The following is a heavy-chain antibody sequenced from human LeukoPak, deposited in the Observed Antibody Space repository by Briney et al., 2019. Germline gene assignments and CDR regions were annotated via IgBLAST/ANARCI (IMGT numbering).Heavy chain of an antibody. J-gene: IGHJ4*02. CDR3: ARDGSRYDSSGYKPFDY. D-gene: IGHD3-22*01. V-gene: IGHV3-48*01. Sequence: GGSLRLSCAASGFTFSSYSMNWVRQAPGKGLEWVSYISSSSSTIYYADSVKGRFTISRDDAKNSLYLQMNSLRAEDTAVYYCARDGSRYDSSGYKPFDYWGQGTLVTVSS. CDR1: GFTFSSYS. CDR2: ISSSSSTI.